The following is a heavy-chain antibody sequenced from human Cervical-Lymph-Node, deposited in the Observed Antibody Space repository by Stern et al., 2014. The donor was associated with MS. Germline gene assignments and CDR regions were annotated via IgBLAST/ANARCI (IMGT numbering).Heavy chain of an antibody. CDR1: GDSITRNNW. D-gene: IGHD2/OR15-2a*01. Sequence: QVQLQESGPGLVKPSGTLSLTCAVSGDSITRNNWRSWLRQSTGKGLEWIGEISHLGSTNYSASLQSRVTIAADKSKNQFSLRLDSVTAADTALYYLARQHCTTINCENYYFDYWGQGSLVTVSS. J-gene: IGHJ4*02. CDR3: ARQHCTTINCENYYFDY. CDR2: ISHLGST. V-gene: IGHV4-4*02.